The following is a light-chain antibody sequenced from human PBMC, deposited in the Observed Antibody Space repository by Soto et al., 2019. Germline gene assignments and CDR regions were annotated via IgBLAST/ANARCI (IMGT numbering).Light chain of an antibody. CDR3: LQDYNYPFT. V-gene: IGKV1-6*01. CDR2: AAS. Sequence: AIQMTRSPSSLSASVGDTVTITCRASQGIRVDLGWYQQKPGKAPKLLIYAASTLHSGVPSRFSGSGSGTDFTLTISSLQPEDFATYYCLQDYNYPFTFGPGTKVDVK. J-gene: IGKJ3*01. CDR1: QGIRVD.